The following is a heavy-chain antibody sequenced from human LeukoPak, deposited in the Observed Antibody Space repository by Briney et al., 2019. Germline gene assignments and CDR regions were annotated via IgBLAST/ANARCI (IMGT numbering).Heavy chain of an antibody. Sequence: GGSLRLSCTASGFSFSGHWMHWARQLPGKGLVWVSRISPTGSTTSYADSVKGRFTVSRDNAKNSLYLQMNSLRAEDTAVYYCARATVSDYWGQGTLVTVSS. CDR3: ARATVSDY. V-gene: IGHV3-74*01. CDR2: ISPTGSTT. J-gene: IGHJ4*02. D-gene: IGHD4-11*01. CDR1: GFSFSGHW.